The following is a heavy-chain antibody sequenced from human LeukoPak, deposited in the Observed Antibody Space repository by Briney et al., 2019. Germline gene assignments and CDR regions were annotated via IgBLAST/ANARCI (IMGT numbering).Heavy chain of an antibody. CDR2: ISYDGSNK. CDR3: ARARFGYTDY. Sequence: TGGSLRLSCAASGFTFSSYAMHWVRQAPGKGLEWVAVISYDGSNKYYADSVKGRFTISRDNSKNTLYLQMNSLRAEDTAVYYCARARFGYTDYWGQGTLVTVSS. J-gene: IGHJ4*02. D-gene: IGHD3-10*02. CDR1: GFTFSSYA. V-gene: IGHV3-30*04.